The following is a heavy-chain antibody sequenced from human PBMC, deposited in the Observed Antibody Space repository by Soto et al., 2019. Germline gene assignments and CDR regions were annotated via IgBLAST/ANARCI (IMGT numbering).Heavy chain of an antibody. Sequence: GGSLRLSCAAAGFTFSSYGMHWVRQAPGTGLVWVAVMSYDGSKYYADTVKGRFTISRDYSKNTRYLQINSLKPEDTAVYYCAKDFAPGCGDYFYYHYGRGVWGQGTTVTGSS. CDR1: GFTFSSYG. CDR3: AKDFAPGCGDYFYYHYGRGV. V-gene: IGHV3-30*18. D-gene: IGHD4-17*01. J-gene: IGHJ6*02. CDR2: MSYDGSK.